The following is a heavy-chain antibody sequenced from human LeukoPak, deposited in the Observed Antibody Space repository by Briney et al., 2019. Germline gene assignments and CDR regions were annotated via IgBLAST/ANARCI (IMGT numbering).Heavy chain of an antibody. CDR1: GFTFSRYL. CDR3: ARGGSYGDY. J-gene: IGHJ4*02. D-gene: IGHD3-16*01. Sequence: VGALRLSCAAPGFTFSRYLMYWVRHVPGKGLVWVSRVNPDGSSTAYADSVKGRFISYRDNAKNTLYLQMHRLRAEETAVYYCARGGSYGDYWGQGILVSVS. CDR2: VNPDGSST. V-gene: IGHV3-74*01.